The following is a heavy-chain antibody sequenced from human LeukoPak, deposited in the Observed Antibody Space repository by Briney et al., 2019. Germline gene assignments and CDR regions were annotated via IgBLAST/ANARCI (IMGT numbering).Heavy chain of an antibody. D-gene: IGHD2-15*01. J-gene: IGHJ4*02. CDR3: AREVTPYY. V-gene: IGHV3-7*01. CDR1: GFSFSDYA. Sequence: GGSLRLSCAASGFSFSDYAIYWVRQTPGKGLEWVANIKQDGSEKYYVDSVKGRFTISRDNAKNSLYLQMNSLRAEDTAVYYCAREVTPYYWGQGTLVTVSS. CDR2: IKQDGSEK.